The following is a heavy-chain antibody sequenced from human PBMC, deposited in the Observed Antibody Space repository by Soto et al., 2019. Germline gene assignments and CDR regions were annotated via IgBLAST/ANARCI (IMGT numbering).Heavy chain of an antibody. Sequence: QVQLVQSGAEGKKPGASVNVSCEASGYTFTTYSMSWVRQAPGQGLEWMGWISGYNGNTNYAQKFRGRVTMTTDTSTKTVYMELRSRRSDDTAVYYCARSVYGGNSGSWYFALWGCGTLVTVSS. V-gene: IGHV1-18*01. D-gene: IGHD4-17*01. CDR3: ARSVYGGNSGSWYFAL. J-gene: IGHJ2*01. CDR2: ISGYNGNT. CDR1: GYTFTTYS.